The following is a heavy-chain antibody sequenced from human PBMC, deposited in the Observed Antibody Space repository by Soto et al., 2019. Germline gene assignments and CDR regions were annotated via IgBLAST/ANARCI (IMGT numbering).Heavy chain of an antibody. D-gene: IGHD1-20*01. CDR3: AREVSTYYYGMDV. CDR1: GGTFSSYA. Sequence: SVKVSCKASGGTFSSYAISWVRQAPGQGLEWMGGIIPIFGTANYAQKFQGRVTITADKSTSTAYMELSSLRSEDTAVYYCAREVSTYYYGMDVWGQGTTVTVSS. CDR2: IIPIFGTA. V-gene: IGHV1-69*06. J-gene: IGHJ6*02.